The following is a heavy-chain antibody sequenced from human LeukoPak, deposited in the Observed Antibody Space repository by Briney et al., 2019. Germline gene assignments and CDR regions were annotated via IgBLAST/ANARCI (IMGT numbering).Heavy chain of an antibody. D-gene: IGHD5-12*01. J-gene: IGHJ4*02. CDR3: ARGGSSGYDPFDY. CDR2: IFYSGST. V-gene: IGHV4-59*01. CDR1: GGSISNYY. Sequence: SETLSLTCTVSGGSISNYYWSWIRQPPGKGLEWIGYIFYSGSTNYNPSLKSRVIISVDTSKNQFSLKVTSVTAADTAVYYCARGGSSGYDPFDYWGQGTLVIVSS.